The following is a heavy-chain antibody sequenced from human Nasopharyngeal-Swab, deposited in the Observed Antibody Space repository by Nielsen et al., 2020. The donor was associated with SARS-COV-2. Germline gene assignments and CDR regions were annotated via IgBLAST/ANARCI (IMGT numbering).Heavy chain of an antibody. Sequence: GEALTVSCAHSGDRFTDYWIARVRQAPGKGLECMGTIFPGDSDTRYSPSFEGRVTISVDQSITTAYLHWTSLKASDTAKYYCAIGAAVGTLFHGMDVWGQGTMVTVSS. CDR3: AIGAAVGTLFHGMDV. CDR1: GDRFTDYW. D-gene: IGHD1-26*01. J-gene: IGHJ6*02. V-gene: IGHV5-51*01. CDR2: IFPGDSDT.